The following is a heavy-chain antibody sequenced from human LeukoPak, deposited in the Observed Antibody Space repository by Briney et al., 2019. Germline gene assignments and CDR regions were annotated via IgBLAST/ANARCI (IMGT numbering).Heavy chain of an antibody. V-gene: IGHV4-59*01. D-gene: IGHD5-24*01. CDR2: IYYSGST. CDR1: GGSISSYY. CDR3: AGDPFVEMATARPP. Sequence: SETLSLTCTVSGGSISSYYWSWIRQPPGKGLEWIGYIYYSGSTNYNPSLNSRVTISVDTSKNQFSLKLSSVTAADTAVYYCAGDPFVEMATARPPWGQGTLVTVSS. J-gene: IGHJ5*02.